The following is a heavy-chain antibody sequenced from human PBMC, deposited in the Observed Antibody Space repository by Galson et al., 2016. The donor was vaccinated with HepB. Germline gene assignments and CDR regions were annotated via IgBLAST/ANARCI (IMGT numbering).Heavy chain of an antibody. J-gene: IGHJ4*02. Sequence: ETLSLTCSVSSGSISSSRSYWGWIRQPPGKGLEWIGSISYSGNTYYNPSLRSRVTISVDTSKDQLSLDLSSVPAADTAVYYCTRQSEYGDFIYYWGQGTLVTVSS. CDR1: SGSISSSRSY. D-gene: IGHD4-17*01. V-gene: IGHV4-39*01. CDR2: ISYSGNT. CDR3: TRQSEYGDFIYY.